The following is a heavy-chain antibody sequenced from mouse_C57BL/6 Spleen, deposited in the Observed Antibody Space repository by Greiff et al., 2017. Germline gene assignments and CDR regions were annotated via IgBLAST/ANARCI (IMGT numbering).Heavy chain of an antibody. CDR2: ISSGSSTI. CDR1: GFTFSDYG. J-gene: IGHJ3*01. CDR3: ARRYSNAWFAY. D-gene: IGHD2-5*01. Sequence: EVKLVESGGGLVKPGGSLKLSCAASGFTFSDYGMHWVRQAPEKGLEWVAYISSGSSTIYYADQVKGRFTISRDNAKTTLFLQMTSLRSEDTAMFYCARRYSNAWFAYWGQGTLVTVSA. V-gene: IGHV5-17*01.